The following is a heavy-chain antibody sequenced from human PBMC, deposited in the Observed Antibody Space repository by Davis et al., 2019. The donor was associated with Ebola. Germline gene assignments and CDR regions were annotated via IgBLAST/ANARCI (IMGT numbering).Heavy chain of an antibody. CDR1: GFTFSSYA. CDR3: ARYYGSGSPRRYYYGMDV. CDR2: ISYDGSNK. J-gene: IGHJ6*02. Sequence: GGSLRLSCAASGFTFSSYAMHWVRQAPGKGLEWVAVISYDGSNKYYADSVKGRFTISRDNSKNTLYLQMNSLRAEDTAVYYCARYYGSGSPRRYYYGMDVWGQGTTVTVSS. V-gene: IGHV3-30-3*01. D-gene: IGHD3-10*01.